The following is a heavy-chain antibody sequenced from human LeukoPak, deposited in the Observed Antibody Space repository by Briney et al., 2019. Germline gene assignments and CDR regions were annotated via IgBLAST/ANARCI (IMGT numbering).Heavy chain of an antibody. V-gene: IGHV1-2*02. Sequence: ASVKVSCKASGFTFTGYYLHWVRQAPGQGLEWMGWINPNSGGTNYAQKFQGRVTMTRDTSISTAYMELSRLRYDDTAVFYCARFPAGGVVIRKYYFDYWGQGTLVTVSS. CDR2: INPNSGGT. J-gene: IGHJ4*02. CDR3: ARFPAGGVVIRKYYFDY. CDR1: GFTFTGYY. D-gene: IGHD3-3*01.